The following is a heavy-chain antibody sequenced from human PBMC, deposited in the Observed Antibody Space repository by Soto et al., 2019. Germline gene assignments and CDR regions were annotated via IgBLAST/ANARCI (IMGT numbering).Heavy chain of an antibody. Sequence: GASVKVSCKASGYRFTSYAMHWGRQAPGQRLEWMGWINAGNGNTKYSQKFQGRVTITRDTSASTAYMELSSLRSEDTAVYYCARALQQLVTPGWFDPWGQGTLVTVS. CDR3: ARALQQLVTPGWFDP. CDR1: GYRFTSYA. V-gene: IGHV1-3*01. CDR2: INAGNGNT. J-gene: IGHJ5*02. D-gene: IGHD6-13*01.